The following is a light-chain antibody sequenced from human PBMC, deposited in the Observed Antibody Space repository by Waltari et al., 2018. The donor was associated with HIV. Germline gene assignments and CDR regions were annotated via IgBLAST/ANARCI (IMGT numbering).Light chain of an antibody. Sequence: QSALTQPPSASGSLGQSVPISCTGTRSDVGGYEYVSWYQHHPDKAPKLIIYEVNKRPSGVPDRFSGSKSDNTASLTVAGLQDDDEAHYYCASYGDTNRVLFGGGTRVTVL. CDR1: RSDVGGYEY. CDR3: ASYGDTNRVL. V-gene: IGLV2-8*01. CDR2: EVN. J-gene: IGLJ6*01.